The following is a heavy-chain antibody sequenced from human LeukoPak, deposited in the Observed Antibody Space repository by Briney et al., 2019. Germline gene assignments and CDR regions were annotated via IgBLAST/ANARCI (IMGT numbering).Heavy chain of an antibody. CDR2: INQSGNS. V-gene: IGHV4-34*01. CDR1: GGSLSGSY. D-gene: IGHD4-11*01. Sequence: PSETLSLTCDVNGGSLSGSYWSWLRQSPEKGLEWLGEINQSGNSNYNPSLKSRVTILVDTSKNQFSLKLSSVTAADTAVYYCARQKPSTFRQYGRGRPLDSWGQGTLVTVSS. J-gene: IGHJ4*02. CDR3: ARQKPSTFRQYGRGRPLDS.